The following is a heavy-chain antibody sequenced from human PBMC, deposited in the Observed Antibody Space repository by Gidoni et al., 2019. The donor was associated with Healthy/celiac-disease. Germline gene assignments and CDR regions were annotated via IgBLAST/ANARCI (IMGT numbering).Heavy chain of an antibody. CDR3: AKCRIVEYQLLFDYYYYMDV. Sequence: EVQLLEYGGGLVQPGGSLRPSCAASGFTFSSYAMSWVRQAPGTGLAWVSAISVSGGSTYYADSVKGRFTISRDNSKNTLYLQMNSLRAEDTAVYYCAKCRIVEYQLLFDYYYYMDVWGKGTTVTVSS. CDR2: ISVSGGST. J-gene: IGHJ6*03. V-gene: IGHV3-23*01. D-gene: IGHD2-2*01. CDR1: GFTFSSYA.